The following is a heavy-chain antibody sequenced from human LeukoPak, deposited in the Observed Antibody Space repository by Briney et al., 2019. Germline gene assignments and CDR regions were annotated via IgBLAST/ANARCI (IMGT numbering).Heavy chain of an antibody. J-gene: IGHJ5*02. V-gene: IGHV3-30-3*01. Sequence: PGGSLRLSCAASGFTFSSYAMHWVRQAPGKGLEWVAVISYDGSNKYYADSVKGRFTISRDNSKNTLFLQMNSLKTEDSAIYYCSTEDYTVLTTLESWGQGTLVTVSS. CDR3: STEDYTVLTTLES. D-gene: IGHD3-9*01. CDR1: GFTFSSYA. CDR2: ISYDGSNK.